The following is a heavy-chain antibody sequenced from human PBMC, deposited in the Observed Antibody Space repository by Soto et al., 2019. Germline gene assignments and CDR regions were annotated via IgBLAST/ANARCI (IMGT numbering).Heavy chain of an antibody. Sequence: SETLSLTCAVYGGSFSGYYWSWIRQPPGKGLEWIGEINHSGSTNYNPSLKSRVTISVDTSKNQFSLKLSSVTAADTAVYYCARLDSSPTSYWGQGTLVTVSS. J-gene: IGHJ4*02. CDR1: GGSFSGYY. D-gene: IGHD3-22*01. CDR2: INHSGST. CDR3: ARLDSSPTSY. V-gene: IGHV4-34*01.